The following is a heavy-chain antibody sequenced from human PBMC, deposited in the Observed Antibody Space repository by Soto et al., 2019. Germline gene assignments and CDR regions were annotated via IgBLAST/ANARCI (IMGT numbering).Heavy chain of an antibody. D-gene: IGHD6-6*01. CDR2: FDPEDGET. Sequence: ASVKVSCKVSGYTLTELSMHWVRQAPGKGLEWMGGFDPEDGETIYAQKFQGRVTMTEDTSTDTAYMELSSLRSEDTAVYYCAPSIAARMPGSESWFDPWGQGTLVTVSS. J-gene: IGHJ5*02. V-gene: IGHV1-24*01. CDR3: APSIAARMPGSESWFDP. CDR1: GYTLTELS.